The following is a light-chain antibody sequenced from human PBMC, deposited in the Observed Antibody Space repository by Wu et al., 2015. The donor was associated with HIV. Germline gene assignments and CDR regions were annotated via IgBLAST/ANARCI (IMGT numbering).Light chain of an antibody. V-gene: IGKV3-15*01. CDR1: HNIGSN. J-gene: IGKJ4*01. CDR2: GTS. CDR3: QQYNQWPLT. Sequence: VVMTQSPATLSMSPGETVTLSCRASHNIGSNLAWYQQKPGQAPRLLISGTSSRATGIPARYSGSGSGTEFTLTIGSLQSEDFAVFYXQQYNQWPLTFGGGTRLEIK.